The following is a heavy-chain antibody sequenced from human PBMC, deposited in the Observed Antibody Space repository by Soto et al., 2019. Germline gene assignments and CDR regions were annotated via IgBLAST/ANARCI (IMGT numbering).Heavy chain of an antibody. D-gene: IGHD4-17*01. Sequence: QVQLVQSGAEVKKPGSSVKVSCKASGGTFSSYAISWVRQAPGQGLEWMGGIIPIFGTANYAQKFQGRVTITADESTSTAYMELSSLRSEDTAVYYCARDLGYGVVPLDNWFDPWGLGTLVTVSS. V-gene: IGHV1-69*01. CDR3: ARDLGYGVVPLDNWFDP. J-gene: IGHJ5*02. CDR1: GGTFSSYA. CDR2: IIPIFGTA.